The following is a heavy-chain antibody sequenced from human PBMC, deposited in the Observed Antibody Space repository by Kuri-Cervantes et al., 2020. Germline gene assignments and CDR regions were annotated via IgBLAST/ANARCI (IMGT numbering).Heavy chain of an antibody. CDR3: ARLEKQWLPGL. D-gene: IGHD6-19*01. CDR2: VHSNNGGT. V-gene: IGHV1-18*04. CDR1: GYTFTDYF. Sequence: ASVKVSCKATGYTFTDYFIHWVREAPGQGLEWMGWVHSNNGGTNYAQKLQGRVTMTTDTSTSTAYMDLRSLRSDDTAVYYCARLEKQWLPGLWGQGTLVTVSS. J-gene: IGHJ4*02.